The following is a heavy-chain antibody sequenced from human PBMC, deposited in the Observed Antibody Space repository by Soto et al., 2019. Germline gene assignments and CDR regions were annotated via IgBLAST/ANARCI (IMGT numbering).Heavy chain of an antibody. CDR3: GTRSRYIWGLVY. CDR1: GASVNSDSYY. Sequence: SETLSLTCTVSGASVNSDSYYWTWLRQPPGKGLEWIGYIFYSGSTDYNPSLKGRVTISLETSRTRISLTPHPVPAPDPAIYFWGTRSRYIWGLVYWGKGPLLTVPS. J-gene: IGHJ4*02. CDR2: IFYSGST. V-gene: IGHV4-61*01. D-gene: IGHD3-16*01.